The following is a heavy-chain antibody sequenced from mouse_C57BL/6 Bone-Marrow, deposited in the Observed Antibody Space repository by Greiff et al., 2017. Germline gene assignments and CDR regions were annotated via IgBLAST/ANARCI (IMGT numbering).Heavy chain of an antibody. CDR1: GFTFTDYY. CDR2: ISNKANGYTT. J-gene: IGHJ1*03. CDR3: ARYRPPLGYWYFDV. Sequence: EVQGVESGGGLVQPGGSLSLSCAASGFTFTDYYMSWVRQPPGTALEWLGFISNKANGYTTEYRASVKGRFTISRANYPSILYLQLNALRAEDSATYYCARYRPPLGYWYFDVWGTGTTVTVSS. V-gene: IGHV7-3*01. D-gene: IGHD4-1*01.